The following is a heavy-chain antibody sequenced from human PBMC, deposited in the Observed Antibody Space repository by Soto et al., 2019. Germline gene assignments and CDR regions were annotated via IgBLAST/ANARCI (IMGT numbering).Heavy chain of an antibody. J-gene: IGHJ4*02. Sequence: EVQLVESGGGLVKPGGSLTLSCAASGFTFTRYSMNWVRQAPGKGLEWVSSISSTTNYLYYGDSMKGRFTISRDNAKNSLYLEMNSLRDEDTAVYYCARETEDLTSNFDYWGQGTLVTVSS. CDR1: GFTFTRYS. CDR3: ARETEDLTSNFDY. V-gene: IGHV3-21*06. CDR2: ISSTTNYL.